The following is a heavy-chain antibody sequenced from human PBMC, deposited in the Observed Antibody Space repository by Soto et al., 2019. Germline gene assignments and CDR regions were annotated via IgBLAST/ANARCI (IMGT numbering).Heavy chain of an antibody. CDR3: ARDSPIGSTFSGHDDIDS. V-gene: IGHV1-69*08. J-gene: IGHJ5*01. Sequence: QVQLVQSGAEVKKPGSSVKVSCKASGSTFSNHIITWVRQAPGQGLEWMGRIIPILDITNYAQKFQGRVTITADKSTTTAYTEVSSLSCEDPAVYYCARDSPIGSTFSGHDDIDSWGQGTLVTVSS. CDR2: IIPILDIT. D-gene: IGHD5-12*01. CDR1: GSTFSNHI.